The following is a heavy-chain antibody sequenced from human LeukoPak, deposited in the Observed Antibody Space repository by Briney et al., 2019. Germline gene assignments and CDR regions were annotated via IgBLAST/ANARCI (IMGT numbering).Heavy chain of an antibody. CDR1: GFTFSSYS. CDR3: ARGLEVGATVGSDFDI. J-gene: IGHJ3*02. D-gene: IGHD1-26*01. V-gene: IGHV3-21*01. Sequence: PGGSLRLSCAASGFTFSSYSMNWVRQAPGKGLEWVSSISSSSSYIYYADSVKGRFTISRDNAKNSLYPQMNSLRAEDTAVYYCARGLEVGATVGSDFDIWGQGTMVTVSS. CDR2: ISSSSSYI.